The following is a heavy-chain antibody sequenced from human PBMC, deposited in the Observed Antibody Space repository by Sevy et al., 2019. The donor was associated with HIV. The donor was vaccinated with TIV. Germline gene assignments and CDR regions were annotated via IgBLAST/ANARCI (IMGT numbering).Heavy chain of an antibody. D-gene: IGHD1-26*01. CDR2: IKQDGSEK. CDR3: AGEGAISFIVGATTGAFDI. J-gene: IGHJ3*02. V-gene: IGHV3-7*01. Sequence: GGSLRLSCAASRFTFSNYWMSWVRQAPGKGLEWVANIKQDGSEKYYVDSVKGRFTISRDNAKNSLYLQMNSLRAEDTAVYYCAGEGAISFIVGATTGAFDIWGLGTMVTVSS. CDR1: RFTFSNYW.